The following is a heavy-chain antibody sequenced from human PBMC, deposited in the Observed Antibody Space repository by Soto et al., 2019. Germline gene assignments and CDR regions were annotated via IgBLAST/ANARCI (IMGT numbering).Heavy chain of an antibody. CDR1: GGSISSSSYY. CDR3: ARSSSSSWSTYFDY. D-gene: IGHD6-13*01. Sequence: SETLSLTCTVSGGSISSSSYYWGWIRQPPGKGLEWIGSIYYSGSTYYNPSLKSRVTISVDTSKNQFSLKLSSVTAADTAVYYCARSSSSSWSTYFDYWGQGTLVTVSS. CDR2: IYYSGST. J-gene: IGHJ4*02. V-gene: IGHV4-39*01.